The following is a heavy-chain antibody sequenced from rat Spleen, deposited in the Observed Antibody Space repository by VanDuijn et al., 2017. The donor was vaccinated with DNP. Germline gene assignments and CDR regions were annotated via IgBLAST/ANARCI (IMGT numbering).Heavy chain of an antibody. Sequence: EVQLVESGGGLVQPGRSLKLSCAASGFTFSNYYMAWVRQAPKKGLEWVATLSYDGSSTYYRDSVKGRFTISRDNVRSTLYLQMDSLRSEDTATYYCAKPASYGGYWFAYWGQGTLVSVSS. V-gene: IGHV5-7*01. J-gene: IGHJ3*01. D-gene: IGHD1-11*01. CDR1: GFTFSNYY. CDR2: LSYDGSST. CDR3: AKPASYGGYWFAY.